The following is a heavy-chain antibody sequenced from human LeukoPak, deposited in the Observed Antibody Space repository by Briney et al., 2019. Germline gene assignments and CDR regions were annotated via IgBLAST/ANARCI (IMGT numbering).Heavy chain of an antibody. J-gene: IGHJ4*02. Sequence: GGSLRLSCAASGFTFSSYAMHWVRQAPGKGLEWVAVISYDGSNKYYTDSVKGRFTISRDNSKNTLYLQMNSLRAEDTAVYYCARDWNSYGYFGYWGQGTLVTVSS. CDR3: ARDWNSYGYFGY. D-gene: IGHD5-18*01. CDR1: GFTFSSYA. CDR2: ISYDGSNK. V-gene: IGHV3-30*04.